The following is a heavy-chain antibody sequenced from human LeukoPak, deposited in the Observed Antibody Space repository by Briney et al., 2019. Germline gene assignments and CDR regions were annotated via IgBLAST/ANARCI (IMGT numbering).Heavy chain of an antibody. CDR1: GYTFAGYY. CDR3: ASAESHDYGET. J-gene: IGHJ4*02. CDR2: IKPNSGGT. V-gene: IGHV1-2*02. Sequence: ASVKVSCKASGYTFAGYYVHWVRQAPGQGLEWMGWIKPNSGGTQYAQRFRGRVTMTRHTSITTAYMELTGMRSDDTAVYFCASAESHDYGETWGQGTLVTVSS. D-gene: IGHD4-17*01.